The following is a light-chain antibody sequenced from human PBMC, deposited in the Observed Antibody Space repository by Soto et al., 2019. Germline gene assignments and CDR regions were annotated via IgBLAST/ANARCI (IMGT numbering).Light chain of an antibody. CDR2: EVS. Sequence: QSALTQPPSVSGSPGHAVAISCTGTSSDVGSYNRVAWYQQSPGTAPKLMIYEVSNRPSGVPDRFSGSKSGNTASLTISGLQAEDEADHYCSSFTSSSTHVFGTGTKLTVL. CDR1: SSDVGSYNR. CDR3: SSFTSSSTHV. J-gene: IGLJ1*01. V-gene: IGLV2-18*02.